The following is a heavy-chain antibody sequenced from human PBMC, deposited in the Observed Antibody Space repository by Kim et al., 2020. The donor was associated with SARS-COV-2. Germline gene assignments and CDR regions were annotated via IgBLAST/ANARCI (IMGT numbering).Heavy chain of an antibody. CDR2: IDPSDSYT. Sequence: GESLKISCKGSGYSFTSYWISWVRQMPGKGLEWMGRIDPSDSYTNYSPSFQGHVTISADKSISTAYLQWSSLKASDTAMYYCARRVYSSSWPYYFDYWGQGTLVTVSS. V-gene: IGHV5-10-1*01. CDR3: ARRVYSSSWPYYFDY. D-gene: IGHD6-13*01. J-gene: IGHJ4*02. CDR1: GYSFTSYW.